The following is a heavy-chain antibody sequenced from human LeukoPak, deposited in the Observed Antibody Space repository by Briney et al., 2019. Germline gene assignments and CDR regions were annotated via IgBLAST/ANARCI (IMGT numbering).Heavy chain of an antibody. CDR2: IYSSGST. Sequence: SETLSLTCTVSGGSISTDYWSWIRQPPGKTLEWIGSIYSSGSTYYNPSLKSRVIILIDTAKNHFSLNLSSVTAADTAVYYCARSDGYGLVGIWGQGTMVTVSS. V-gene: IGHV4-59*12. J-gene: IGHJ3*02. CDR3: ARSDGYGLVGI. D-gene: IGHD3-10*01. CDR1: GGSISTDY.